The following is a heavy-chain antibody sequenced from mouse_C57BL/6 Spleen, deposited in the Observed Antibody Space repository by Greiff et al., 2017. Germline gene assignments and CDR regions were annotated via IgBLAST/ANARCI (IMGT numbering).Heavy chain of an antibody. CDR3: AREGIEGGYDVSLFAY. D-gene: IGHD2-2*01. J-gene: IGHJ3*01. CDR2: INYDGSST. Sequence: EVMLVESEGGLVQPGSSMKLSCTASGFTFSDYYMAWVRQVPEKGLEWVANINYDGSSTYYLDSLKSRFIISRDNAKNILYLQMSSLKSEDTATYYCAREGIEGGYDVSLFAYWGQGTLVTVSA. V-gene: IGHV5-16*01. CDR1: GFTFSDYY.